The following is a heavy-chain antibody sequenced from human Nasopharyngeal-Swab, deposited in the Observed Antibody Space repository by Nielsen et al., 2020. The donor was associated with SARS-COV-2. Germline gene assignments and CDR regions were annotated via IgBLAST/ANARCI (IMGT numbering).Heavy chain of an antibody. D-gene: IGHD3-22*01. CDR3: ARPDYDASFQH. CDR2: ISYDGSNK. J-gene: IGHJ1*01. CDR1: GFTFSSYG. V-gene: IGHV3-30*19. Sequence: LSLTCAASGFTFSSYGMHWVRQAPGKGLEWVAVISYDGSNKYYADSVKGRFTIPRDNSKNTLYLQMNSLRAEDTAVYYCARPDYDASFQHWGQGTLVTVSS.